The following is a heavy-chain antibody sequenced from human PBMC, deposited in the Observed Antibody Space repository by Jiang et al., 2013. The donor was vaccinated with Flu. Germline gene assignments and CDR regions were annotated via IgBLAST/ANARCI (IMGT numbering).Heavy chain of an antibody. CDR3: ARVVGQQLLDWDPFDY. CDR2: ISSSSRYI. V-gene: IGHV3-21*01. Sequence: SISSSSRYIYYADSVKGRFTISRDNAKNSLYLQMNSLRAEDTAVYYCARVVGQQLLDWDPFDYWGQGTLVTVSS. J-gene: IGHJ4*02. D-gene: IGHD6-13*01.